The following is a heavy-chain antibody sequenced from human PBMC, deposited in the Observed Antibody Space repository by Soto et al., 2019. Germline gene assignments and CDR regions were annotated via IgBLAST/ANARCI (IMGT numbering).Heavy chain of an antibody. V-gene: IGHV6-1*01. CDR1: GASVSSNIAA. CDR3: AREELVQDYYYGMDV. Sequence: SQPLSLTCSISGASVSSNIAACNCIRQSPSRGLEWLGRTYYRSKWYNDYAVSVKSRITINPDTSKSQFSLQLNSVTPEDTAVYYCAREELVQDYYYGMDVWGQGTTVTVSS. CDR2: TYYRSKWYN. D-gene: IGHD6-13*01. J-gene: IGHJ6*02.